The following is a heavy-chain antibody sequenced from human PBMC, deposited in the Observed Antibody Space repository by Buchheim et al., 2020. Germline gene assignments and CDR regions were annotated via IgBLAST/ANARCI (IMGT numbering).Heavy chain of an antibody. D-gene: IGHD5-12*01. CDR2: DSGSGGST. CDR1: GFTFSAYA. CDR3: AKVLGYSATPSWFDP. V-gene: IGHV3-23*01. J-gene: IGHJ5*02. Sequence: EVQLLESGGGLVQPGGSLRLSCTTSGFTFSAYAMSWVRQTPGKGLDWVSIDSGSGGSTLYADSVKGRFNISRDNAKNTLSLQMSGLRAEDTAVYYCAKVLGYSATPSWFDPWGQGTL.